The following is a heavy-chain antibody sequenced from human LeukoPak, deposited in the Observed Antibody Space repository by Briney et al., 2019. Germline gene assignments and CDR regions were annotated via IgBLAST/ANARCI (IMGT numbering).Heavy chain of an antibody. CDR2: IYSSGST. CDR1: GGSISPYY. Sequence: SETLSLTCSVSGGSISPYYWNWIRQPAGKGLEWIGQIYSSGSTNYNPSLKSRVTISVDTSKNQFSLKLSSVTAADTAVYYCARRVVVVVAATRTNWFDPWGQGTLVTVSS. CDR3: ARRVVVVVAATRTNWFDP. D-gene: IGHD2-15*01. J-gene: IGHJ5*02. V-gene: IGHV4-4*07.